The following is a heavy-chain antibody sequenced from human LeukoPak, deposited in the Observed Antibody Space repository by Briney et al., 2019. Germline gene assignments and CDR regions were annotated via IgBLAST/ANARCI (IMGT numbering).Heavy chain of an antibody. D-gene: IGHD5-12*01. CDR3: ARIKGEWLRYFFDY. J-gene: IGHJ4*02. V-gene: IGHV3-53*01. Sequence: GGSLRLSCAASGFTVSSNYMSWVRQAPGKGLEWVSVIYSGGSTYYADSVKGRFTISRDNAKNSLYLQMNSLRAEDTAVYYCARIKGEWLRYFFDYWGQGTLVTVSS. CDR2: IYSGGST. CDR1: GFTVSSNY.